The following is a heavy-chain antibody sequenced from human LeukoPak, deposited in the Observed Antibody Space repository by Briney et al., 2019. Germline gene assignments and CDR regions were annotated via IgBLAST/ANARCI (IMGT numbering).Heavy chain of an antibody. V-gene: IGHV3-15*01. J-gene: IGHJ4*02. CDR3: TTLGFGGFPLEY. Sequence: GGSLRLSCAVSGFPFSNAWMSWVRQAPGKGLEWLGRIKSKTDGGTIDYAAPVKGRFTISRDDSKNTLYLQMDSLKTEDTAVYYCTTLGFGGFPLEYWGQGTLVTVSS. CDR1: GFPFSNAW. D-gene: IGHD3-10*01. CDR2: IKSKTDGGTI.